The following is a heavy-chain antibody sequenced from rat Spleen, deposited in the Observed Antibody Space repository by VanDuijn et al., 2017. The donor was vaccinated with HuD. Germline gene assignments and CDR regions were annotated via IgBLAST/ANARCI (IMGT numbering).Heavy chain of an antibody. V-gene: IGHV5-25*01. CDR1: GFTFSDYY. J-gene: IGHJ2*01. CDR2: ITNTGGST. CDR3: ARLFGYNWGYFDY. D-gene: IGHD1-9*01. Sequence: EVQLVESGGGLVQPGRSMKLSCAASGFTFSDYYMAWVRQAPTKGLEWVASITNTGGSTYYPDSVKGRFTISRDNAKSTLYLQMDSLRSEDTATYYCARLFGYNWGYFDYWGQGVMVTVSS.